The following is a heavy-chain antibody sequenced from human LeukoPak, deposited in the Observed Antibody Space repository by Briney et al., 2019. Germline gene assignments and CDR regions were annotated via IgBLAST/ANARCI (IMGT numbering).Heavy chain of an antibody. D-gene: IGHD1-26*01. J-gene: IGHJ5*02. CDR3: ARETVGARLP. CDR2: ISWNSGSI. V-gene: IGHV3-9*01. Sequence: GGSLRLSCAASGFTFDDYAMHWVRQAPGKGLEWVSGISWNSGSIGYADSVKGRFTISRDNSKNTLYLQMNSLRAEDTAVYYCARETVGARLPWGQGTRVTVSS. CDR1: GFTFDDYA.